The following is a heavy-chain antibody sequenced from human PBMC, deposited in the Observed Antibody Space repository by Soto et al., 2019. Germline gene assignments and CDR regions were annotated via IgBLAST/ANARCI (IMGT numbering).Heavy chain of an antibody. V-gene: IGHV1-69*13. CDR2: IIPIFGTA. CDR3: AREGQGGCSSTSCPPVGGYYYYGMDV. Sequence: SVKVSCKASGGTFSSYAISWVRQAPGQGLEWMGGIIPIFGTANYAQKFQGRVTITADESTSTAYMELSSLRSEDTAVYYCAREGQGGCSSTSCPPVGGYYYYGMDVWGQGATVTVSS. J-gene: IGHJ6*02. D-gene: IGHD2-2*01. CDR1: GGTFSSYA.